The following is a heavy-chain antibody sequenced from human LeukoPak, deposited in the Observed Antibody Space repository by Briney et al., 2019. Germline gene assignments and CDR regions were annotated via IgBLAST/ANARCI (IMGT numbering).Heavy chain of an antibody. V-gene: IGHV3-23*01. J-gene: IGHJ4*02. CDR3: AKDHCSICRCIACFDC. CDR1: GFTFSSYA. D-gene: IGHD2-8*01. Sequence: GGSLRLSCGASGFTFSSYAMSWVRQAPGQGLQWVSGINDVGATFYADPVKGRFTISRDNSRNTLYLQMNSLRAEDTATYYCAKDHCSICRCIACFDCWGQGTLVTVSS. CDR2: INDVGAT.